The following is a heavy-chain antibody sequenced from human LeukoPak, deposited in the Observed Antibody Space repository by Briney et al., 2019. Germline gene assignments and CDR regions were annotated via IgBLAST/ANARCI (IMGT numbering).Heavy chain of an antibody. D-gene: IGHD3-22*01. CDR3: ARASRVYHDSSGYYSVGFDY. J-gene: IGHJ4*02. Sequence: SSETLSLTCTVSGGSISSYYWSGIRQPPGKGLEWIGYLYYSGSTNYNPSLKSRVTISVDTSKNQFSLKLSSVTAADTAVYYCARASRVYHDSSGYYSVGFDYWGQGTLVTVSS. CDR1: GGSISSYY. CDR2: LYYSGST. V-gene: IGHV4-59*01.